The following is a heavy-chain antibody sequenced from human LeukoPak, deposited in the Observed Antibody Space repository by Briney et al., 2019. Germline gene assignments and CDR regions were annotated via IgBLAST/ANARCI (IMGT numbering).Heavy chain of an antibody. J-gene: IGHJ4*02. Sequence: GGSLRLSCAASGFTVSSDYMSWVRQAPGKGLEWVSVIYSGGSTYYADSVKGRFTISRDNSKNTLYLQMNSLRAEDTAVYYCAKDAQYYFDYWGQGTLVTVSS. CDR2: IYSGGST. CDR3: AKDAQYYFDY. V-gene: IGHV3-66*01. CDR1: GFTVSSDY.